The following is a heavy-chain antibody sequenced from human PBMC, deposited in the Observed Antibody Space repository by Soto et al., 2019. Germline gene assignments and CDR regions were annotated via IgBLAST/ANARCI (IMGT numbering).Heavy chain of an antibody. D-gene: IGHD3-22*01. Sequence: QLQLQESGPGLVKPSETLSLTCTVSGGSISSSSYYWGWIRQPPGKGLEWIGSIYYSGSTYYNPSLKSRVTISVDTSKNQFSLKLSSVTAADTAVYYCARWKTYYYDSSGYPPGAFDIWGQGTMVTVSS. CDR1: GGSISSSSYY. J-gene: IGHJ3*02. CDR3: ARWKTYYYDSSGYPPGAFDI. V-gene: IGHV4-39*01. CDR2: IYYSGST.